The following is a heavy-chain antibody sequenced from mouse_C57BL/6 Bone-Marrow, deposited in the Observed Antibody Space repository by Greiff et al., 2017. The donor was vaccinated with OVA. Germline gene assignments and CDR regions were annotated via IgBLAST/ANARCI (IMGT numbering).Heavy chain of an antibody. Sequence: QVQLKESGPELVKPGASVKISCTASGYAFSSSWMNWVQQRPGKGLEWIGRIYPGDGGTNYNGKFKGKGTLTADKSSSTAYMQLSRLTSEDSAVYFCSRSSSSSYAMDYWGQGTSVTVSS. CDR1: GYAFSSSW. D-gene: IGHD1-1*01. CDR2: IYPGDGGT. CDR3: SRSSSSSYAMDY. V-gene: IGHV1-82*01. J-gene: IGHJ4*01.